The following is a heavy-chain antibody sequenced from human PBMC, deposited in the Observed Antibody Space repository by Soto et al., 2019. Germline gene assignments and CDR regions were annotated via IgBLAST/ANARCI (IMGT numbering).Heavy chain of an antibody. Sequence: PGESLKMAGRTCGYRFTAYWITCVRQMPGKGLEWMGIIFPSDSDTRYSPSFQGQVTISADRSTSTVFLQWASLKASDTAVYFCARKDKSGYFNWFDPWGQGTLVTVSS. D-gene: IGHD3-22*01. J-gene: IGHJ5*02. CDR2: IFPSDSDT. CDR1: GYRFTAYW. CDR3: ARKDKSGYFNWFDP. V-gene: IGHV5-51*01.